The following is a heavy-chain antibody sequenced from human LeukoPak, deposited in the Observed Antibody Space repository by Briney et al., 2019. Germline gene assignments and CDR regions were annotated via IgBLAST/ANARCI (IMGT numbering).Heavy chain of an antibody. V-gene: IGHV3-43*02. CDR2: TSGDGVST. CDR3: ARESGKFDY. Sequence: GVSLRLSCVASGLPIADFAMHWVRQAPGKGLEWVSLTSGDGVSTFYADSVKGRFSISRENSKNSLSLEMNSLRTEDTAMYYCARESGKFDYWGQGTLVAVSS. J-gene: IGHJ4*02. CDR1: GLPIADFA.